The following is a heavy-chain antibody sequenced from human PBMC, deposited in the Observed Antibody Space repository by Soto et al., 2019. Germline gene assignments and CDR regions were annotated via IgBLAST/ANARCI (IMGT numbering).Heavy chain of an antibody. D-gene: IGHD4-17*01. J-gene: IGHJ6*02. CDR1: GGHFDRFA. V-gene: IGHV1-69*01. CDR2: IIPFLSAT. CDR3: ARGEDDYVDFGSMDV. Sequence: QVQLVQSGAEVKKPGSSVKVSCRASGGHFDRFALSWLRQAHGQGLEWMGGIIPFLSATTYAHKFQGRVTITADESANTLYLELRSLTSDDTAVYYCARGEDDYVDFGSMDVWGQGTSVTVSS.